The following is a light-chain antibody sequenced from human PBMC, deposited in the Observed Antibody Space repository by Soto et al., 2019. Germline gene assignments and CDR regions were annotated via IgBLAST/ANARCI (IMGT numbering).Light chain of an antibody. CDR3: QQGYSIHALT. CDR2: DVS. V-gene: IGKV1-39*01. Sequence: DIQMTQSPSSLSASVGDRVTIACRASQTISTYLHWYQHKPGRAPRLLISDVSTLQSGVPGRFRGSGFETEFTLAITYLQPEDFATYYWQQGYSIHALTFGGGTKVELK. CDR1: QTISTY. J-gene: IGKJ4*01.